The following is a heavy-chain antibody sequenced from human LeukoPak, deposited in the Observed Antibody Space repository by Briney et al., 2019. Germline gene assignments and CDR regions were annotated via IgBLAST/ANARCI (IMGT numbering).Heavy chain of an antibody. J-gene: IGHJ5*02. CDR1: GASISRYY. CDR2: IYTGGT. CDR3: ARQSAWNDWFDP. Sequence: PSETLSLTCSVSGASISRYYWSWIRQPPGKGLEWIGYIYTGGTNYNPSLKSRVTISADTSKNQFSLKLSFVTVADTAVYYCARQSAWNDWFDPWGQGTLVTVSS. D-gene: IGHD1-1*01. V-gene: IGHV4-4*09.